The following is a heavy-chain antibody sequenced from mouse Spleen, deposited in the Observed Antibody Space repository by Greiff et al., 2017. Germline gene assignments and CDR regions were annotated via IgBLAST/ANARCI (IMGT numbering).Heavy chain of an antibody. V-gene: IGHV1-69*02. CDR1: GYTFTSYW. J-gene: IGHJ4*01. CDR3: ARRTYYGNYDYAMDY. D-gene: IGHD2-10*01. Sequence: QVQLQQPGAELVKPGASVKLSCKASGYTFTSYWMHWVKQRPGQGLEWVGEIDPSDSYTNYNQKFKGKATLTVDKSSSTAYMQLSSLTSEDSAVYYCARRTYYGNYDYAMDYWGQGTSVTVSS. CDR2: IDPSDSYT.